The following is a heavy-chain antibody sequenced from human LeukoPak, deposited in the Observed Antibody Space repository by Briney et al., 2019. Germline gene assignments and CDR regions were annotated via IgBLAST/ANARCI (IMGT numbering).Heavy chain of an antibody. CDR1: GFTFSNYA. V-gene: IGHV3-23*01. D-gene: IGHD5-18*01. CDR3: AKRIQSAMAMGY. CDR2: ISGSGGST. Sequence: GGSLRLSCATSGFTFSNYALSWVRQAPGKGLEWVSDISGSGGSTYYADSVKGRFTISRDNSKNTMYLQMNSLRAEDTAVYYCAKRIQSAMAMGYWGQGTLVTVSS. J-gene: IGHJ4*02.